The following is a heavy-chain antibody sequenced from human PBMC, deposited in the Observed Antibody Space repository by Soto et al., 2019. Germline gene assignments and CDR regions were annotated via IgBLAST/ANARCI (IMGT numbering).Heavy chain of an antibody. J-gene: IGHJ2*01. CDR2: IKSKTDGGTT. V-gene: IGHV3-15*01. D-gene: IGHD2-2*01. Sequence: EVQLVESGGGLVKPGGSLRLSCAASGFTFSNAWMSWVRQAPGKGLEWVGRIKSKTDGGTTDYAAPVKGRFTISRDDSKNTLYLQMNSLKTEDTAVYYCTTSHVSSTSCYYWYFDLWGRGTLVTVSS. CDR1: GFTFSNAW. CDR3: TTSHVSSTSCYYWYFDL.